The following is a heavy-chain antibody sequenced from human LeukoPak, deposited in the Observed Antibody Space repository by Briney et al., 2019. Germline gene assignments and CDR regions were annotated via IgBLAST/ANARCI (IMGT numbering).Heavy chain of an antibody. CDR3: AKVWVRGVINY. CDR2: ISLDGSNK. D-gene: IGHD3-10*01. J-gene: IGHJ4*02. V-gene: IGHV3-30*18. Sequence: PGGSLRLSCAASGFTFSNYGMHWVRQAPGKGLEWVAVISLDGSNKHYADSVKGRFTISRDNSKNTLYLQTNSLRAEDTAVYYCAKVWVRGVINYWGQGTPVTVSS. CDR1: GFTFSNYG.